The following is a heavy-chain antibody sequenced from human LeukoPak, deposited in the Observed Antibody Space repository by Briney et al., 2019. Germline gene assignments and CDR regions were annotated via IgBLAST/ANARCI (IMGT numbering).Heavy chain of an antibody. V-gene: IGHV3-66*02. CDR1: GFTVSTNY. CDR3: TREITFGVFDV. J-gene: IGHJ3*01. D-gene: IGHD2-8*01. CDR2: IYNGGTT. Sequence: GGSLRLSCAASGFTVSTNYMSWVRQAPGRGLEWVSVIYNGGTTYYADSVKGRFTISRDNSKNTLYLQMNSLRAEDTAVYYCTREITFGVFDVWGQGTVVTVSS.